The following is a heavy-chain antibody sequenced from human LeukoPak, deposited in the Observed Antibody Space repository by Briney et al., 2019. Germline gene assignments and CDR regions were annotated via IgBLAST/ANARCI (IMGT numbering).Heavy chain of an antibody. CDR3: ARDIDNGDYVVY. CDR2: ISYDGSNK. Sequence: AGRSLRLSCAASRFTFSRYGMHWVRQAPGKGLEWVAVISYDGSNKYYVDSVKGRFTISRDNSKNTLYLQMNSLRAEDTAVYYCARDIDNGDYVVYWGQGTLVTVSS. CDR1: RFTFSRYG. D-gene: IGHD4-17*01. V-gene: IGHV3-30*03. J-gene: IGHJ4*02.